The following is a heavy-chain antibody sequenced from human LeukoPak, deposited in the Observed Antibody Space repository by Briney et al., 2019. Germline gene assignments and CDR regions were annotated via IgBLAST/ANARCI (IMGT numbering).Heavy chain of an antibody. CDR3: ARDQDIVVVPAAITTSYYYYGMDV. J-gene: IGHJ6*02. D-gene: IGHD2-2*02. Sequence: ASVRVSCKASGYTFTSYDINWVRQAPGQGLEWMGWMNPNRGNTGYAQKFQGRVTMTRNTSISTAYMELSSLRSEDTAVYYCARDQDIVVVPAAITTSYYYYGMDVWGQGTTVTVSS. CDR2: MNPNRGNT. CDR1: GYTFTSYD. V-gene: IGHV1-8*01.